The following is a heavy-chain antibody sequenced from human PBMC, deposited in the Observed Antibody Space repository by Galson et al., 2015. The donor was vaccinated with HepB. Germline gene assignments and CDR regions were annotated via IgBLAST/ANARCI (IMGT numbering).Heavy chain of an antibody. V-gene: IGHV3-15*01. J-gene: IGHJ4*02. CDR2: IKSIAEDGTK. CDR3: ATSLGFGYGESTVANDY. D-gene: IGHD3-10*01. Sequence: SLRLSCAASGLTFNNAWMSWVRQAPGKGLEWVGRIKSIAEDGTKLYAAAVRGRFTISRDDSKNTLYLQMNSLTTDDTGVYYCATSLGFGYGESTVANDYWGQGTLVTVSS. CDR1: GLTFNNAW.